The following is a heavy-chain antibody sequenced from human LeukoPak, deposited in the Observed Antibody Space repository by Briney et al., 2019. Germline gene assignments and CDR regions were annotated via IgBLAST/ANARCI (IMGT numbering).Heavy chain of an antibody. Sequence: GGSLRLSCAASGFTFSSYSMNWVRQAPGKGLEWVSVIYSGGSTYYADSVKGRFTISRDNSKNTLYLQMNSLRAEDTAVYYCARVFSGSYYPEYFQHWGQGTLVTVSS. V-gene: IGHV3-66*01. CDR3: ARVFSGSYYPEYFQH. CDR2: IYSGGST. D-gene: IGHD1-26*01. J-gene: IGHJ1*01. CDR1: GFTFSSYS.